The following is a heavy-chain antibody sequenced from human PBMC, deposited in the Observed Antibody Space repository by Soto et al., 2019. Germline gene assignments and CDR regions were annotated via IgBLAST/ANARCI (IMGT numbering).Heavy chain of an antibody. CDR3: AKVAPWMLDY. CDR1: GFTFSNYW. J-gene: IGHJ4*02. CDR2: MKPDGSEK. V-gene: IGHV3-7*03. Sequence: GGSLRLSCAASGFTFSNYWMSWVRQAPGKGLEWVANMKPDGSEKYYVDSVKGRFTISRDNAQNSLDLQMNSLRAEDTAVYYCAKVAPWMLDYWGQGTMVTVYS. D-gene: IGHD5-12*01.